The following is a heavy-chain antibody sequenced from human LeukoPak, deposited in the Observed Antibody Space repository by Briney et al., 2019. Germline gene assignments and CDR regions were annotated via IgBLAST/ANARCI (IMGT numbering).Heavy chain of an antibody. CDR2: IIPIFGTA. J-gene: IGHJ6*04. D-gene: IGHD3-3*01. CDR1: GGTFSSYA. CDR3: ARDGYGDFWSGYSGV. V-gene: IGHV1-69*01. Sequence: SVKVSCKASGGTFSSYAISWVRQAPGQGLEWMGGIIPIFGTANYAQKFQGRVTITADESTSTAYMELSSLRSEDTAVYYCARDGYGDFWSGYSGVWGKGTTVTASS.